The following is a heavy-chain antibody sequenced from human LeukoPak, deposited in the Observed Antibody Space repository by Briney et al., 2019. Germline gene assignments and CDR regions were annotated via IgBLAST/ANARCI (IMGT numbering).Heavy chain of an antibody. D-gene: IGHD4-23*01. J-gene: IGHJ4*02. Sequence: GGSLRLSCAASGFTFSSYSMNWVRQAPGKGLEYVSYVSSGSGTIYYADSVKGRFTISRDNSKNTLYLQMNSLRAEDTAVYYCARDLTAVAIHYWGQGTLVTVSS. CDR2: VSSGSGTI. CDR3: ARDLTAVAIHY. V-gene: IGHV3-48*01. CDR1: GFTFSSYS.